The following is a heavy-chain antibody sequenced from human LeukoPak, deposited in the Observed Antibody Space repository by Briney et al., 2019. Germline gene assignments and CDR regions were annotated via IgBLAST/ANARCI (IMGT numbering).Heavy chain of an antibody. J-gene: IGHJ5*02. Sequence: SETLSLTCPVSGGSISSGSYYWSWIRQPAGKGLPWIGRIYTSGSTNYNPSLKSRVAISVDTSKNQFSLKLSSVTAADTAVYYCARDDGCYYLNWFDPWGQGTLVTVSS. CDR1: GGSISSGSYY. D-gene: IGHD3-22*01. CDR2: IYTSGST. CDR3: ARDDGCYYLNWFDP. V-gene: IGHV4-61*02.